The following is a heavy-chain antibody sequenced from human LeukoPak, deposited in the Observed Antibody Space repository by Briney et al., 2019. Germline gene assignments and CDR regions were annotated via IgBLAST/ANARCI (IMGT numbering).Heavy chain of an antibody. CDR3: ARAEWELLRDY. CDR2: INPSGGST. Sequence: ASVKVSCKASGYTFTNYYMHWVRQAPGQGLERMGIINPSGGSTSYAQKFQGRVTMTRDTSTSTVYMELSSLRSEDTAVYYCARAEWELLRDYWGQGTLVTVSS. V-gene: IGHV1-46*01. D-gene: IGHD1-26*01. J-gene: IGHJ4*02. CDR1: GYTFTNYY.